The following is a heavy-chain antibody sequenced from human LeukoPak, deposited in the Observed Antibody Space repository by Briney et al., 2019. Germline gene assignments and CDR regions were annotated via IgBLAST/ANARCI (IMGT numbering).Heavy chain of an antibody. V-gene: IGHV3-48*01. CDR1: GITFTSYT. J-gene: IGHJ4*02. CDR2: MSGGGTTI. D-gene: IGHD6-13*01. CDR3: ARVAAANTGYFDY. Sequence: GGSLRLSCAASGITFTSYTMNWVRQAPGKGLEWVSYMSGGGTTIYYADSVKGRFTISRDNAKKSLYLQMNSLRAEDTAVYYCARVAAANTGYFDYWGQGTLVTVSS.